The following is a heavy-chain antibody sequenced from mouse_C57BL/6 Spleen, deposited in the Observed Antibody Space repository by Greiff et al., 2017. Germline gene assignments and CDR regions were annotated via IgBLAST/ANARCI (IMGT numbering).Heavy chain of an antibody. J-gene: IGHJ2*01. CDR2: IDPENGDT. Sequence: VQLQQSGAELVRPGASVKLSCTASGFNIKDDYMHWVKQRPEQGLEWIGWIDPENGDTEYASKFQGKATITADTSSNTAYLQLSSLTSEDTAVYYCTTYGYDFDYWGQGTTLTVSS. CDR3: TTYGYDFDY. V-gene: IGHV14-4*01. CDR1: GFNIKDDY. D-gene: IGHD2-2*01.